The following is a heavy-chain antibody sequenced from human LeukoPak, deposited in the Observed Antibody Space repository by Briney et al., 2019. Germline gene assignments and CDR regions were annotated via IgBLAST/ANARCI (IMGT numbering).Heavy chain of an antibody. CDR3: ATGYTFRFLPYFDY. CDR2: IYPGDSET. V-gene: IGHV5-51*01. D-gene: IGHD5-18*01. Sequence: GESLKISCKGSGYNFISYWIGWVRQMPGKGLEWMGIIYPGDSETRYSPSFQGQVTISADKSITTAYLQWSSLWASDTAMYYCATGYTFRFLPYFDYWGQGTLVTVSS. CDR1: GYNFISYW. J-gene: IGHJ4*02.